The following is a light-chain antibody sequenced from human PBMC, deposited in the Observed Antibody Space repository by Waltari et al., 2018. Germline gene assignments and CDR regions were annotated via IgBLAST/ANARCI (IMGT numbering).Light chain of an antibody. CDR1: SGSVSSNSY. CDR2: KGN. J-gene: IGLJ3*02. V-gene: IGLV8-61*01. Sequence: QTVVTQEPSLSVSPGGTVTLTCALSSGSVSSNSYASWYQQTPGQAPRPLVNKGNIRSSGVPGRFSGSILRNKAALTITGAQADDESDYYCLFYMGSGIWVFGGGTKLTVL. CDR3: LFYMGSGIWV.